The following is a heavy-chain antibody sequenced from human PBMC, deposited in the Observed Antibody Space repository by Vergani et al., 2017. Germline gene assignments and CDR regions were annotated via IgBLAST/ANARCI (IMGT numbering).Heavy chain of an antibody. CDR3: ASDVSRGSTTYGMDV. CDR1: GFTFDDYA. D-gene: IGHD2-2*01. CDR2: ISWNSGSI. J-gene: IGHJ6*02. V-gene: IGHV3-9*01. Sequence: EVQLVESGGGLVQPGRSLRLSCAASGFTFDDYAMHWVRQAPGKGLEWVSGISWNSGSIGYADSVKGRFTISRDNAKNSLDLQMNSLRAEEKALYYCASDVSRGSTTYGMDVWGQGTTVTVSS.